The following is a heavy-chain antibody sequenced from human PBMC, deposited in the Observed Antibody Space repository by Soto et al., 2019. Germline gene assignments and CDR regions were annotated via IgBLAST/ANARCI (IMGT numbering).Heavy chain of an antibody. V-gene: IGHV1-69*13. CDR2: IIPIFGTA. D-gene: IGHD5-18*01. Sequence: SVKVSCKASGGTFSSYAISWVRQAPGQGLEWMGGIIPIFGTANYAQKFQGRVTITADESTSTAYMELSSLRSEDTAVYYCAHSHVDTALAYEASYFDYWGQGTLVTVSS. CDR3: AHSHVDTALAYEASYFDY. CDR1: GGTFSSYA. J-gene: IGHJ4*02.